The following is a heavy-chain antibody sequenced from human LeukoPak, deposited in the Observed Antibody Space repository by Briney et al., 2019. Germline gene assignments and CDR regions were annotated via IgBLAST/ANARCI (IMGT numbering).Heavy chain of an antibody. J-gene: IGHJ4*02. D-gene: IGHD6-13*01. V-gene: IGHV4-34*01. CDR2: INHSGST. CDR3: ARGAAGLSVGY. CDR1: GGSFSGYY. Sequence: SETLSLTCAVYGGSFSGYYWNWIRQPPRKGLEWIGEINHSGSTNYNPSLKSRVTISVDTSKNQFSLKLSSVTAADTAVYFCARGAAGLSVGYWGQGTLVTVSS.